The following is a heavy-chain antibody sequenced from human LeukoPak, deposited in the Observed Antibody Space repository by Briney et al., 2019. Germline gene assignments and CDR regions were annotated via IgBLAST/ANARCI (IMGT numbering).Heavy chain of an antibody. Sequence: KSSETLSLTCTVSGYSISSGYYWGWIRQPPGKGLEWIGSIYHGGCTYYKPSLKSRVTISVDTSKNQFSLRLSSVTAADTAVYYCARHSPSYCSTTTCSLFDYWGQGTLVTVSS. CDR1: GYSISSGYY. J-gene: IGHJ4*02. CDR2: IYHGGCT. V-gene: IGHV4-38-2*02. CDR3: ARHSPSYCSTTTCSLFDY. D-gene: IGHD2-2*01.